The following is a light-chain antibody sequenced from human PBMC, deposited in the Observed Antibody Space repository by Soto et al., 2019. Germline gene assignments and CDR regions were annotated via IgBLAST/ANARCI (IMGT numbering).Light chain of an antibody. CDR1: QSVSSSY. CDR2: GAS. Sequence: EIVLTQSPGTLSLSPGERATLSCRASQSVSSSYLAWYQQKPGQAPRLLIYGASSRATGIPDRFSGSGSGADFTLTISRLEPEDYAVYYCQQYGSSPITFGPATKADIK. V-gene: IGKV3-20*01. J-gene: IGKJ3*01. CDR3: QQYGSSPIT.